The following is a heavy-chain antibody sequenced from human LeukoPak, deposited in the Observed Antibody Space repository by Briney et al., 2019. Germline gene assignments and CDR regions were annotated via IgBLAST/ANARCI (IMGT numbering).Heavy chain of an antibody. CDR3: ARDLGYCTNGVCHTRFDY. CDR1: GFTFSSYA. J-gene: IGHJ4*02. D-gene: IGHD2-8*01. V-gene: IGHV3-23*01. Sequence: PGGSLRLSCAASGFTFSSYAMSWVRQAPGKGLEWVSAISGSGGSTYYADSGKGRFTISRDNSKNTLYLQMNSLRAEDTAVYYCARDLGYCTNGVCHTRFDYWGQGTLVAVSS. CDR2: ISGSGGST.